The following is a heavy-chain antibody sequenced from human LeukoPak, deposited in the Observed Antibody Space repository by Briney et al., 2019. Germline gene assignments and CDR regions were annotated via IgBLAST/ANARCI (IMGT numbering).Heavy chain of an antibody. CDR2: IIPVFGMT. J-gene: IGHJ4*02. Sequence: GASVKVSCKASGGTLTNYGIRWVRQAPGQGLEWMGQIIPVFGMTNYAQKFQGRVTITADESTSTAYMELSSLRSEDTAVYYCASQPYCSSTSCYPYWGQGTLVTVSS. V-gene: IGHV1-69*01. CDR3: ASQPYCSSTSCYPY. D-gene: IGHD2-2*01. CDR1: GGTLTNYG.